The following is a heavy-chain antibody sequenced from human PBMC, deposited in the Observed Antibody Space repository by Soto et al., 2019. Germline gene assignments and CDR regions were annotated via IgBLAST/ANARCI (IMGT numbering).Heavy chain of an antibody. V-gene: IGHV3-30-3*01. J-gene: IGHJ4*02. CDR3: APECYWPRELWGY. Sequence: QVQLVESGGGVVQPGRSLRLSCAASGFTFSSYAMHWVRQAPGKGLEWVAVISYDGSNKYYADSVKGRFTISRDNSKNTLYLQMNSLRAEDTAVYYCAPECYWPRELWGYWGQGTLVTVSS. CDR2: ISYDGSNK. CDR1: GFTFSSYA. D-gene: IGHD3-16*01.